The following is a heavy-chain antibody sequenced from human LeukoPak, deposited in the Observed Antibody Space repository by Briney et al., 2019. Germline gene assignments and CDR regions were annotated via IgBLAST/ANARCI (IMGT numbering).Heavy chain of an antibody. Sequence: PGWSRRLSCAASGFTFSSYALSWVRHAPGKGLEWVSAISGSGGTTSYADSVKGRFTISRDNSKNTLYLQMNSLRAEDTAVYYCAKDPSIEWLLVLNYFDCWGQGTLVTVSS. D-gene: IGHD3-3*01. CDR3: AKDPSIEWLLVLNYFDC. V-gene: IGHV3-23*01. CDR1: GFTFSSYA. J-gene: IGHJ4*02. CDR2: ISGSGGTT.